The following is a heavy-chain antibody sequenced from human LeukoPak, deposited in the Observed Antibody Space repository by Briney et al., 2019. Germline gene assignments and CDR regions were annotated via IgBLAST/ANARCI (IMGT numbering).Heavy chain of an antibody. CDR1: GGSISSGSYY. Sequence: SETLSLTCTVSGGSISSGSYYWSWIRQPAGKGLEWIGRIYTSGSTNYNPSLKSRVTISVDTSKNQFSLKLSSVTAADTAVYYCARDVPAAGFDYWGQGTLVTVSS. D-gene: IGHD2-2*01. CDR3: ARDVPAAGFDY. V-gene: IGHV4-61*02. J-gene: IGHJ4*02. CDR2: IYTSGST.